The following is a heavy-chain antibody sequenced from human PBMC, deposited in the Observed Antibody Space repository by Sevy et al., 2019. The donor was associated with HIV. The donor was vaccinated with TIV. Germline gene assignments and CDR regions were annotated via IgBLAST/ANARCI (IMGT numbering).Heavy chain of an antibody. CDR1: GRSISSGDYY. CDR3: ARYCTRTSPHNWFDP. J-gene: IGHJ5*02. CDR2: IYYSGIT. D-gene: IGHD2-2*01. V-gene: IGHV4-30-4*01. Sequence: SETLSLTCSVSGRSISSGDYYWTWMRQSPGNGREWIGYIYYSGITYYNPSLKSRIIISIDTVKNQFSLRLSSVTATATDVYYCARYCTRTSPHNWFDPWGQGTLVTVSS.